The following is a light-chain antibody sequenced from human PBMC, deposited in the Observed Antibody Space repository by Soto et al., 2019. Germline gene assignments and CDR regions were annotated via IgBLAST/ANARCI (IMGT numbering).Light chain of an antibody. V-gene: IGKV1-33*01. CDR1: QDISNY. Sequence: DIQMTQSPSSLSASVGDRVTITCQASQDISNYLNWYPQKPGKAPKLLIYDASNLETGVPSRFSGSGSGTDFTFTISSLQPEDIATYYCQQYDNLPRTFGHGTKVDIK. CDR2: DAS. J-gene: IGKJ1*01. CDR3: QQYDNLPRT.